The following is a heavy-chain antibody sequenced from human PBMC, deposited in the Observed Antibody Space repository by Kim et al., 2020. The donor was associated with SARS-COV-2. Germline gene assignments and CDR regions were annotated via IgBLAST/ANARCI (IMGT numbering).Heavy chain of an antibody. D-gene: IGHD5-18*01. CDR3: AKPAVGRGKSFGFDS. V-gene: IGHV3-23*01. J-gene: IGHJ4*02. CDR2: VSGYDGNT. Sequence: GGSLRLSCAASGFAFSSSAMYWVRQAPGKGLEWVASVSGYDGNTYYADSVKGRLTISRDNSKNTVRLQMDSLRAEDTAVYYSAKPAVGRGKSFGFDSWGQGTLVTVSS. CDR1: GFAFSSSA.